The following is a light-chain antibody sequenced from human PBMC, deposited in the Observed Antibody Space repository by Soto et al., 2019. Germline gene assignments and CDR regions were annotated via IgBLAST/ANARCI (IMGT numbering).Light chain of an antibody. J-gene: IGKJ5*01. CDR1: QSVSSSY. Sequence: EIVLTQSPGTLSLSPGEIATLSFSASQSVSSSYLAWYQQKPGQPPRLLIYGASSRATGIPDRFSGSGSGTDFTLTISRLEPEDFAVFYCQHYDSLPITFGQGTRLEIK. V-gene: IGKV3-20*01. CDR2: GAS. CDR3: QHYDSLPIT.